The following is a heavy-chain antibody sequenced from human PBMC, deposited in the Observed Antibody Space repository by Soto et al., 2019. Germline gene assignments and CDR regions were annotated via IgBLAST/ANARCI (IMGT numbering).Heavy chain of an antibody. CDR2: VYYIGTA. V-gene: IGHV4-61*01. CDR1: GASVNSSNYY. CDR3: ARIGGQLIHFDS. J-gene: IGHJ4*02. Sequence: QVQLQESGPGLVKPSETLSLTCTVSGASVNSSNYYWSWVRQPPGKTLEWIGYVYYIGTANYNASLRSRVAISTDTSKNPFSLKMRSVTAADTAVYYCARIGGQLIHFDSWGQGTLVTVSS. D-gene: IGHD6-6*01.